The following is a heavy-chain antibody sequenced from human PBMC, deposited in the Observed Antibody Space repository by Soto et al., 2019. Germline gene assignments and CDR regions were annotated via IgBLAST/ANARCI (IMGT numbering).Heavy chain of an antibody. CDR3: AKDKLMYSDYVWGSYALPFDY. CDR2: ISYDGSNK. J-gene: IGHJ4*02. CDR1: GFTFSSYG. V-gene: IGHV3-30*18. D-gene: IGHD3-16*01. Sequence: QVQLVESGGGVVQPGRSLRLSCAASGFTFSSYGMHWVRQAPGKGLEWVAVISYDGSNKYYADSVKGRFTISRDNSKNTLYLQMNSLRAEDTAVYYCAKDKLMYSDYVWGSYALPFDYWGQGTLVTVSS.